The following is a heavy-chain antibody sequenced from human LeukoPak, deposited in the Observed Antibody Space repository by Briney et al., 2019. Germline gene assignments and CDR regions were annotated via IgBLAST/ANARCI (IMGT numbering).Heavy chain of an antibody. D-gene: IGHD3-22*01. CDR3: ARDLYDSSGYCFDY. Sequence: QSGGSLRLSCAASGFTVSSNYMSWVRQAPGKGLEWVSVIYSGGSTCYADSVKGRFTISRDNSKNTLYLQMNSLRAEDTAVYYCARDLYDSSGYCFDYWGQGTLVTVSS. J-gene: IGHJ4*02. V-gene: IGHV3-53*01. CDR1: GFTVSSNY. CDR2: IYSGGST.